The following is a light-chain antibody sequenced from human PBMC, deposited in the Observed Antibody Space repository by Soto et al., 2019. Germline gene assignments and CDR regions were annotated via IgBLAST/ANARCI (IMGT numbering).Light chain of an antibody. CDR3: QQASTYPIT. J-gene: IGKJ5*01. Sequence: IQMTQSPSFVSASVGDRVTISCRASQGITSWLAWYQQKPGKAPKLLIYAASTLQGGVPSRFSGSGSGTEFTLTISSLQPEDFATYYCQQASTYPITFGQGTRLEIK. CDR2: AAS. CDR1: QGITSW. V-gene: IGKV1-12*01.